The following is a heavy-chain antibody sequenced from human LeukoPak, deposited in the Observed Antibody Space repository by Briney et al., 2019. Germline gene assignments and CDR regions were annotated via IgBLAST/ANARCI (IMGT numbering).Heavy chain of an antibody. Sequence: GGSLRLSCAASGFTFSSYTMNWVRQAPGKGPEWVSSITSSSSYIYYADSVKGRFTISRDNARNSLYLQMNSLRAEDAAVYYCARVAPTGNPRTYYFDYWGQGTLVTVSS. J-gene: IGHJ4*02. CDR1: GFTFSSYT. D-gene: IGHD1-1*01. CDR3: ARVAPTGNPRTYYFDY. V-gene: IGHV3-21*01. CDR2: ITSSSSYI.